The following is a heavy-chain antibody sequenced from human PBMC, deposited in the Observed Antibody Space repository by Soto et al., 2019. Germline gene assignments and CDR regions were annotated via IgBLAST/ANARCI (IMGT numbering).Heavy chain of an antibody. J-gene: IGHJ4*02. CDR1: GFSFGSYA. CDR2: ISGGDGKT. D-gene: IGHD3-3*01. Sequence: GGSLRLSCAASGFSFGSYALSWVRQAPGKGLEWVSTISGGDGKTFYADSVKGRFSISRDTSQNTLYLQMNSLRADDTAIYYCAGWSYLDYWGQGXRVTVSS. V-gene: IGHV3-23*01. CDR3: AGWSYLDY.